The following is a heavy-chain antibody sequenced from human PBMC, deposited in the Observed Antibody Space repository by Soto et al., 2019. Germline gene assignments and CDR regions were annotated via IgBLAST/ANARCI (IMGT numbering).Heavy chain of an antibody. Sequence: LRLSCAASGFTFSTYGMHWVRQAPGKGLEWVAVMSYDGSNKYYADSVKGRFTISRDNAKNTVYLQMNSLRAEDTAVYYCTRVGGSVSGMDVWGQGTTVTVSS. CDR3: TRVGGSVSGMDV. CDR2: MSYDGSNK. D-gene: IGHD1-26*01. V-gene: IGHV3-30*03. J-gene: IGHJ6*02. CDR1: GFTFSTYG.